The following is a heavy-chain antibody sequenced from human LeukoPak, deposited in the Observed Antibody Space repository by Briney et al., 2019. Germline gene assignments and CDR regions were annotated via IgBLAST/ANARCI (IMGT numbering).Heavy chain of an antibody. D-gene: IGHD5-24*01. CDR1: GLPVCSNY. V-gene: IGHV3-66*02. Sequence: QAGGSLRLSCAASGLPVCSNYMRWVRQAPGKGLKWVSDIYSGGSTHYADSVKGRFTVSRDNSKNTLYLQMNSLRAEDTAVYYCARGGVDMATIMVYFDYWGQGALVTVSS. J-gene: IGHJ4*02. CDR3: ARGGVDMATIMVYFDY. CDR2: IYSGGST.